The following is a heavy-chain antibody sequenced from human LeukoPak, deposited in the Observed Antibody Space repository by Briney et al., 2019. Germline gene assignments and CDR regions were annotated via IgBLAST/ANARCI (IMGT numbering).Heavy chain of an antibody. CDR1: GFTFSSYE. D-gene: IGHD6-13*01. Sequence: PGGSLRLSCAASGFTFSSYEMNWVRQAPGKGLEWVANINHDGTEKYYVDSVKGRFSISRDNAKESLYLQMNSLRAEDTAVYYCARVRSAAAGPLDYWGLGTLVTVSS. V-gene: IGHV3-7*01. J-gene: IGHJ4*02. CDR2: INHDGTEK. CDR3: ARVRSAAAGPLDY.